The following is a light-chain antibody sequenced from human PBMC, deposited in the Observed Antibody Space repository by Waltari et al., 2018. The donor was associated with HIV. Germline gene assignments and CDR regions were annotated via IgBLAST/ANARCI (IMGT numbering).Light chain of an antibody. CDR1: SSNIGSNF. CDR2: GNN. V-gene: IGLV1-47*01. CDR3: AAWDDSLGGLWV. J-gene: IGLJ3*02. Sequence: QSVLTQPPSASETPGQRVTISCSGSSSNIGSNFVYWYQQLPGTAPKLLIYGNNQRPSGVPDRFSGSRSGTSASLAISGIRSEDEADYYCAAWDDSLGGLWVFGGGTKLTVL.